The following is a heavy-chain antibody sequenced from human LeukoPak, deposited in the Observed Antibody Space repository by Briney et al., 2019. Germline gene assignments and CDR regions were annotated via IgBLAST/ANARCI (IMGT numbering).Heavy chain of an antibody. V-gene: IGHV3-7*05. CDR2: IKKDGGEH. D-gene: IGHD2-15*01. Sequence: GGSLRPSCTASGFKFSSYWMTWVRQAPGKGLEWVANIKKDGGEHYYADSVKGRFTVSRENAKNSLYLQMNSLRAEDTAIYYCARILEGDWGQGTLVLVSS. CDR3: ARILEGD. CDR1: GFKFSSYW. J-gene: IGHJ4*02.